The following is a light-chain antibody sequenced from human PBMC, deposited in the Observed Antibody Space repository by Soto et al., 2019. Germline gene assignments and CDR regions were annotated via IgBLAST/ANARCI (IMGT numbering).Light chain of an antibody. V-gene: IGKV3-20*01. Sequence: EIVLTQSPGTLSLSPGERATLSCRASQSVSSSYLAWYQEKPGQPPRLLIYGASSRPTGIPDRFSGSGSGTDFTLTISRLEPEDFAVYYCQQYGSSPTFG. CDR1: QSVSSSY. CDR2: GAS. CDR3: QQYGSSPT. J-gene: IGKJ5*01.